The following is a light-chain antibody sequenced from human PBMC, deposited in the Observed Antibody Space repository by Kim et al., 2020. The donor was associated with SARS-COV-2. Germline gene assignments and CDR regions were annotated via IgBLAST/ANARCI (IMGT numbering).Light chain of an antibody. CDR1: SLRDYY. CDR3: NSRDSSGNHP. J-gene: IGLJ2*01. Sequence: SSELTQDPAVSVALGQTVRITCQGDSLRDYYASWYQQKPGQAPVLLIYGDNNRPSGIPDRFSGSNSGNTASLTITGAQAEDEADYYCNSRDSSGNHPFGGGTKVTVL. CDR2: GDN. V-gene: IGLV3-19*01.